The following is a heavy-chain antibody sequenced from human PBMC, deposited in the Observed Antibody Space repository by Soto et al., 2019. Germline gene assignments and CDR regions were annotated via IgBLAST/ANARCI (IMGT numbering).Heavy chain of an antibody. Sequence: QVQLVESGGGVVQPGRSLRLSCAASGFTFSSYGMHWVRQAPGKGLEWVAVISYDGSNKYYADSVKGRFTISRDNSKNTLYLQMNRLRAEDTAVYYCARGRGYSGYDYYYYGMDVWGQGTTVTVSS. V-gene: IGHV3-30*03. CDR3: ARGRGYSGYDYYYYGMDV. CDR2: ISYDGSNK. CDR1: GFTFSSYG. D-gene: IGHD5-12*01. J-gene: IGHJ6*02.